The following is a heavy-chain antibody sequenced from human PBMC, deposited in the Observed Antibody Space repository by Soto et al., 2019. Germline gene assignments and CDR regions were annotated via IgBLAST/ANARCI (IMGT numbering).Heavy chain of an antibody. CDR3: TRSGFGYYYGMDV. D-gene: IGHD2-15*01. Sequence: PGGSLRLACTASGFTFGDYAMSWFRQAPGKGLEWVGFIRSKAYGGTTEYAASVKGRFTISRDDSKSIAYLQMNSLKTEDTAVYYCTRSGFGYYYGMDVWGQGTTVTVSS. J-gene: IGHJ6*02. CDR2: IRSKAYGGTT. V-gene: IGHV3-49*03. CDR1: GFTFGDYA.